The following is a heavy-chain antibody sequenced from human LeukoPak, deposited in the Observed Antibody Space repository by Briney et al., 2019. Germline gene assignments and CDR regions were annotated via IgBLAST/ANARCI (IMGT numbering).Heavy chain of an antibody. CDR2: IKQDGGEE. CDR3: ARDIGDPDY. Sequence: PGGSLTLSCVVSKFIFRNYCTAWVRQAPGKGLEWVANIKQDGGEEYYVDSVKGRFTISRDKAKNSVYLQMNSLRAEDTAVYYCARDIGDPDYWGQGNLGTVSS. J-gene: IGHJ4*02. V-gene: IGHV3-7*01. D-gene: IGHD3-10*01. CDR1: KFIFRNYC.